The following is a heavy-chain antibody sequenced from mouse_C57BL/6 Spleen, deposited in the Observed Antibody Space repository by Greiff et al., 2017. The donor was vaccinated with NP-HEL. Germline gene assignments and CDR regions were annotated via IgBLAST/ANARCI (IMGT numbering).Heavy chain of an antibody. CDR2: ISSGSSTI. J-gene: IGHJ3*01. D-gene: IGHD3-2*02. CDR3: ARHLRDSSGYGWFAY. CDR1: GFTFSDYG. Sequence: EVQVVESGGGLVKPGGSLKLSCAASGFTFSDYGMHWVRQAPEKGLEWVAYISSGSSTIYYADTVKGRFTISRDNAKNTLFLQMTSLRSEDTAMYYCARHLRDSSGYGWFAYWGQGTLVTVSA. V-gene: IGHV5-17*01.